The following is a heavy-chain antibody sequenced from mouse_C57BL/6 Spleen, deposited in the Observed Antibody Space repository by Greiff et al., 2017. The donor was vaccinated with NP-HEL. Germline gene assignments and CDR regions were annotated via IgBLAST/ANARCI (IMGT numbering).Heavy chain of an antibody. CDR1: GYTFPSYW. J-gene: IGHJ3*01. V-gene: IGHV1-64*01. CDR2: IHPNSGST. CDR3: ARDYGSSLWFAY. Sequence: VQLQQLGAERVKPGAPVKLSCKAPGYTFPSYWLHWVKQRPGQGLEWIGMIHPNSGSTNYNEKFKSKATLTVDKSSSTAYMQISSLTAEDSAVYYCARDYGSSLWFAYWGQGTLVTVSA. D-gene: IGHD1-1*01.